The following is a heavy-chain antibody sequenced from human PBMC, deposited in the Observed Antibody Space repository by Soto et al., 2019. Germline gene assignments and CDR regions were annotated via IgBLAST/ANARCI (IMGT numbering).Heavy chain of an antibody. Sequence: SDTLSLTFTLSGTPITSKSYHVRLIRQPPGKGLEWIGNFYYSGSTYYNPSLRSRVTISVDASKNQFSVKVSSVTATDTAVYYCARSVGDYYYGMDVWGQGTTVT. CDR2: FYYSGST. J-gene: IGHJ6*02. CDR3: ARSVGDYYYGMDV. D-gene: IGHD1-26*01. V-gene: IGHV4-39*01. CDR1: GTPITSKSYH.